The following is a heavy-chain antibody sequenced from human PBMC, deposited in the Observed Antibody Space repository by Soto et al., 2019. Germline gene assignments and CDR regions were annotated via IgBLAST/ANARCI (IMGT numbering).Heavy chain of an antibody. Sequence: LQLQESGPGLVKPSEALSLIRIVSGGSISSIDYYWGWIRQPPGKGLEWIGSIYYSGSTYYNPSLNSRVTISVDTSKSQFSLKLTSVAAADTAVYYCARSIAVRPQHPFHIWGQGTMVTVSS. CDR1: GGSISSIDYY. CDR2: IYYSGST. CDR3: ARSIAVRPQHPFHI. D-gene: IGHD6-6*01. J-gene: IGHJ3*02. V-gene: IGHV4-39*01.